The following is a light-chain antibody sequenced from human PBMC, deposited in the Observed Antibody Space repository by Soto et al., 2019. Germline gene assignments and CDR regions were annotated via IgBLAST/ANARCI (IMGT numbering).Light chain of an antibody. J-gene: IGKJ4*01. Sequence: EIVLTQSPGPLSLYPGERATLSCRASQSVSISYLAWYQQKPGQAPRLLIYGAAGRATGIPDRFSGSGSGTDFTLTISRLEPEDFAVYYCQQYGSSPLTFGGGTKVDIK. CDR3: QQYGSSPLT. CDR1: QSVSISY. V-gene: IGKV3-20*01. CDR2: GAA.